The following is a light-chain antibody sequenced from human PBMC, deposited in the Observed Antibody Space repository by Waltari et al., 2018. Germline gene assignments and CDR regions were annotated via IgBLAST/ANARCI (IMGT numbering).Light chain of an antibody. CDR2: SND. CDR1: SSNIESNP. J-gene: IGLJ3*02. Sequence: QSVLTQPPSASGTPGQRITISCSGSSSNIESNPVNWYRQFPGTAPHLLIYSNDLRPGGVPDLFSGSKSGAAGSLAISGLESDDEADYYCAAWDDSLKGWLFGGGTTVTVL. V-gene: IGLV1-44*01. CDR3: AAWDDSLKGWL.